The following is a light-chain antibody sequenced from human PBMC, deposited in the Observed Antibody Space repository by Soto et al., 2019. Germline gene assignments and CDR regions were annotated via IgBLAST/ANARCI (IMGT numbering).Light chain of an antibody. CDR3: HQRYNWPPT. J-gene: IGKJ1*01. V-gene: IGKV3-11*01. CDR2: DAS. CDR1: QYVSSF. Sequence: EIELTQSPATLSLSPGQRATLPCRPSQYVSSFLAWYQQKAGQAPRLLIYDASHRATGIPARFSGSGSGTDFTLTIHSLEPEDFALYYCHQRYNWPPTFGQGTKVDIK.